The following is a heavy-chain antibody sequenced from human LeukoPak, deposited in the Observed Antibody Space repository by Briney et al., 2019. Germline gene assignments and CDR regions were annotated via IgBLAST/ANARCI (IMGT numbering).Heavy chain of an antibody. CDR2: INPNSGGT. CDR1: GYTFTGYY. Sequence: ASVKVSCKASGYTFTGYYMHRVRQAPGQRLEWMGWINPNSGGTNYAQKFQGRVTMTRDTSISTAYMELSRLRSDDTAVYYCARVPTVITPYYYMDVWGKGTTVTVSS. V-gene: IGHV1-2*02. CDR3: ARVPTVITPYYYMDV. D-gene: IGHD4-17*01. J-gene: IGHJ6*03.